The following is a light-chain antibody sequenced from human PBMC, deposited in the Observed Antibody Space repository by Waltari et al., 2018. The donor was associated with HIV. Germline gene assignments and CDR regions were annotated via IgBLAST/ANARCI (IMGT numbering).Light chain of an antibody. V-gene: IGLV8-61*01. CDR3: VLFMGNGICV. Sequence: QTVVTQEPSFSVSPGGTVTLTCGLSSGSVSTSYYPSWYQQTPGQAPRTVIDSTNTRSAWVPVRCSGSILGNKSALTITGAHADDESDYYCVLFMGNGICVFGGGTKLTVL. CDR2: STN. J-gene: IGLJ3*02. CDR1: SGSVSTSYY.